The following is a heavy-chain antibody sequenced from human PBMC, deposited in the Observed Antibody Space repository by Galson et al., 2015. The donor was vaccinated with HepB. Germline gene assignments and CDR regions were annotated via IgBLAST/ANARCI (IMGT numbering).Heavy chain of an antibody. CDR2: IIPIFGTA. D-gene: IGHD5-24*01. CDR3: ARSAVEIATIDNYYYGMDV. V-gene: IGHV1-69*13. Sequence: SVKVSCKASGGTFSSYAISWVRQAPGQGLEWMGGIIPIFGTANYAQKFQGRVTITADESTSTAYMELSSLRSEDTAVYYCARSAVEIATIDNYYYGMDVWGQGTTVTVSS. CDR1: GGTFSSYA. J-gene: IGHJ6*02.